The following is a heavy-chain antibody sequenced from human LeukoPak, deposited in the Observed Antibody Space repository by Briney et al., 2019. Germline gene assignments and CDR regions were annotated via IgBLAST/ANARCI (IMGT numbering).Heavy chain of an antibody. J-gene: IGHJ4*02. CDR2: INPNSGGT. Sequence: ASVKVSCKASGYTFTGYYMHWVRQAPGQGLEWMGWINPNSGGTNYAQKFQGRVTMTRDTSISTAYMELSRLRSDDTAVYYCARWGGGYCSSTSCFSFDYWGQGTLVTVSS. D-gene: IGHD2-2*01. V-gene: IGHV1-2*02. CDR1: GYTFTGYY. CDR3: ARWGGGYCSSTSCFSFDY.